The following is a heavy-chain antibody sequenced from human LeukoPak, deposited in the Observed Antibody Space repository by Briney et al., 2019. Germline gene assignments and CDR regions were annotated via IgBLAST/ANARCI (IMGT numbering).Heavy chain of an antibody. CDR2: IYYSGST. J-gene: IGHJ4*02. CDR3: ARDVRRDGLFDY. Sequence: PSETLSLTCTVSGGSISSYYWSWIRQPPGKGLEWIGYIYYSGSTNYNPSLKSRVTISVDTSKNQFSLRPSSVTAADTAVYYCARDVRRDGLFDYWGQGTLVTVSS. V-gene: IGHV4-59*01. CDR1: GGSISSYY. D-gene: IGHD5-24*01.